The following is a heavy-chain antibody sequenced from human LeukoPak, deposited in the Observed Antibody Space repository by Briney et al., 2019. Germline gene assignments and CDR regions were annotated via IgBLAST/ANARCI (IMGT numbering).Heavy chain of an antibody. CDR2: INHSGST. CDR1: GGSFSGYY. Sequence: SETLSLTCAVYGGSFSGYYWSWIRQPPGKGLEWIGEINHSGSTNYNPSLKSRVTISVDTSKNQFSLKLSSVTAADTAVYYCARGLVGTGMLDSWGQGTLVTVSS. J-gene: IGHJ5*01. D-gene: IGHD6-13*01. CDR3: ARGLVGTGMLDS. V-gene: IGHV4-34*01.